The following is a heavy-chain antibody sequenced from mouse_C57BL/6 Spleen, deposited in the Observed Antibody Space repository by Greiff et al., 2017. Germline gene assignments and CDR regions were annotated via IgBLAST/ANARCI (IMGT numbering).Heavy chain of an antibody. CDR1: GFTFSSYG. Sequence: EVKLMESGGDLVKPGGSLKLSCAASGFTFSSYGMSWVRQTPDKRLEWVATISSGGSYTYYPDSVKGRFTISRDNAKNTLYLQMSSLKSEDTAMYYCARPYDYDGFAYWGQGTLVTVSA. V-gene: IGHV5-6*01. CDR2: ISSGGSYT. CDR3: ARPYDYDGFAY. J-gene: IGHJ3*01. D-gene: IGHD2-4*01.